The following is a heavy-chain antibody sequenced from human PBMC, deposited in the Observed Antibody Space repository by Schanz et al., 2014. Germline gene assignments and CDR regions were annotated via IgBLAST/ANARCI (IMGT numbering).Heavy chain of an antibody. CDR3: ARDYESDLSSPRHDAFDV. CDR1: GITFSGYS. D-gene: IGHD3-22*01. CDR2: ISGSSSTK. J-gene: IGHJ3*01. Sequence: EVQLLESGGGLVQPGGSLRLSCAASGITFSGYSMNWVRQAPGKGLEWVSYISGSSSTKYYADSVKGRFTISRDNGKKSLYLQMNSLRAEDTAVYFCARDYESDLSSPRHDAFDVWGQGTVVTVSS. V-gene: IGHV3-48*01.